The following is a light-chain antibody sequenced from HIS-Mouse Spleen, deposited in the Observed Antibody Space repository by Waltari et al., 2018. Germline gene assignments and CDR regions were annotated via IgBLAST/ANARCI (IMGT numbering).Light chain of an antibody. CDR2: EGS. V-gene: IGLV2-23*01. Sequence: QPALTQPASVSGSPGPSITISCTGTSTDVGSYNLVSWYQQHPGKAPKLMIYEGSKRPSGVSNRFSGSKSGNTASLTISGLQAEDEADYYCCSYAGSSGVFGTGTKVTVL. CDR1: STDVGSYNL. J-gene: IGLJ1*01. CDR3: CSYAGSSGV.